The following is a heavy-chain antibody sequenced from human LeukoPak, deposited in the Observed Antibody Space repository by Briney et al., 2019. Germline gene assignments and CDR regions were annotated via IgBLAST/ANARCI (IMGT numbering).Heavy chain of an antibody. CDR3: AINSSQATIDY. CDR2: ISSSGSTI. Sequence: GGSLRLSCAASGFTFSDYYMSWIRQAPGKGLEWVSYISSSGSTIYYADSVKGRFTISRDNAKNSLYLQMNSLRAEDTAVYYCAINSSQATIDYWGQGTLVTVSS. CDR1: GFTFSDYY. V-gene: IGHV3-11*01. J-gene: IGHJ4*02. D-gene: IGHD6-13*01.